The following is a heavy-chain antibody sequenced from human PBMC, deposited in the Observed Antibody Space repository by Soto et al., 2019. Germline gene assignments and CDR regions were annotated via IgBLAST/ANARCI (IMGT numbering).Heavy chain of an antibody. CDR3: AKDTGNWGPRNYYYGMDV. CDR1: GFTFDDYA. D-gene: IGHD7-27*01. J-gene: IGHJ6*02. Sequence: GGSLRLSCAASGFTFDDYAMHWLRQAPGKGLEWVSGISWNSGSTAYADSVKGRFTISRDNAKNSLYLQMNSLRPEDTALYYCAKDTGNWGPRNYYYGMDVWGQGTSVTVSS. CDR2: ISWNSGST. V-gene: IGHV3-9*01.